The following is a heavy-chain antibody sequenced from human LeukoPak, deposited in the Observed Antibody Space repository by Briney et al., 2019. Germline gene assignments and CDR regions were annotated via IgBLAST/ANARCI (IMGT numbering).Heavy chain of an antibody. D-gene: IGHD5-18*01. Sequence: GGSLRLSCAASGFTFSAYSLNWVRQAPGKGLEWISSISFSGTYIYYADSVKGRITISRDNAKNSLYLQMNSLRPEDTAVYYCARRAKTERGHSYDLDYWGQGTLVTVSS. CDR2: ISFSGTYI. V-gene: IGHV3-21*01. J-gene: IGHJ4*02. CDR1: GFTFSAYS. CDR3: ARRAKTERGHSYDLDY.